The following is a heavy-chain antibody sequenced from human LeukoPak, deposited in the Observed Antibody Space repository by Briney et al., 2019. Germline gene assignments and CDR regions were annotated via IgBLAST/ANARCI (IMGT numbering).Heavy chain of an antibody. D-gene: IGHD2-2*01. Sequence: PSETLSLTCTVSGGSISSNYWSWFRQPPGTGQEWIGYIYYSGSTNYNPSPKSRVTTTVDTSKNQFSLKLSAVTAADTAVYYCARGGYGSSSHNWFDPWGQGTLVTVSS. V-gene: IGHV4-59*01. CDR2: IYYSGST. CDR1: GGSISSNY. J-gene: IGHJ5*02. CDR3: ARGGYGSSSHNWFDP.